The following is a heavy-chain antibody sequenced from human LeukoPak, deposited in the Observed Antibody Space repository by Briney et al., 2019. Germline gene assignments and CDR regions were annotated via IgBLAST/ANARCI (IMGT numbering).Heavy chain of an antibody. CDR3: ARVTGYMIEDYFDY. V-gene: IGHV4-59*01. J-gene: IGHJ4*02. CDR1: GGSISSYY. Sequence: SETLSLTCTVSGGSISSYYWSWIRQPPGKGLEWIGYIYYSGSTNYNPSLKSRVTISVDTSKNQFSLGLSSVTAADTAVYYCARVTGYMIEDYFDYWGQGTLVTVSS. CDR2: IYYSGST. D-gene: IGHD3-22*01.